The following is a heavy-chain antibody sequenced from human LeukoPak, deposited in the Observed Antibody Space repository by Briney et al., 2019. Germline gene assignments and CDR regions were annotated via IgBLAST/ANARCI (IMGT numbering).Heavy chain of an antibody. J-gene: IGHJ4*02. V-gene: IGHV3-30-3*01. Sequence: PGGSLKLSCPVSGFTFSNYALHWARQPPGKVLDELAVISYDGNYQYYADSVKGRFTVSRDDSQNTLFLQMNELRPDDTAVYYCARVLGVGYGATNLAYWGQGTLVTVSS. D-gene: IGHD1-26*01. CDR1: GFTFSNYA. CDR3: ARVLGVGYGATNLAY. CDR2: ISYDGNYQ.